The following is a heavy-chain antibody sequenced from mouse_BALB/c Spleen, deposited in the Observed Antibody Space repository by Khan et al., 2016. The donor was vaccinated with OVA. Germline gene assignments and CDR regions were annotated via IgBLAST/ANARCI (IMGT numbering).Heavy chain of an antibody. V-gene: IGHV1S41*01. D-gene: IGHD1-1*01. CDR1: GYTFTSYW. CDR3: TRENYYGRTCYAMDY. CDR2: IAPGSGSP. Sequence: DLVRPGASVKLSCKASGYTFTSYWINWVKQRPGQGLEWIGRIAPGSGSPPYTEMFKGKATLTVDPSSSPAYIQLSSLSYEDSAVFFCTRENYYGRTCYAMDYWGQGTSVTVSS. J-gene: IGHJ4*01.